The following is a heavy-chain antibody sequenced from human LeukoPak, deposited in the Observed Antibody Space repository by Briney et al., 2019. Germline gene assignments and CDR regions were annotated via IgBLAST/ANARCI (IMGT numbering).Heavy chain of an antibody. CDR3: ARQLGLRYFDWLTP. CDR1: GGSLSSSSYY. Sequence: SETLSLTCTVAGGSLSSSSYYWSWIRQPPGKGLEWIGEINHSGSTNYNPSLKSRVTISVDTPKNQFSLKLSAVTAADTAVYYCARQLGLRYFDWLTPWGQGTLVTVSS. D-gene: IGHD3-9*01. J-gene: IGHJ5*02. V-gene: IGHV4-39*01. CDR2: INHSGST.